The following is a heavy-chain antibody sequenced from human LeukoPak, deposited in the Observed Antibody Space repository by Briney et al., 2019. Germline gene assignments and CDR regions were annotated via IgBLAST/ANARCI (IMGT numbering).Heavy chain of an antibody. Sequence: SETLSLTCTVSGGSISSYCWSWIRQPPGKGLEWIGYIYYSGSTNYNPSLKSRVTISVDTSKNQFSLKLSSVTAADTAVYYCARNPVYYYDSSGYPLYYYYYMDVWGKGTTVTVSS. J-gene: IGHJ6*03. D-gene: IGHD3-22*01. V-gene: IGHV4-59*01. CDR3: ARNPVYYYDSSGYPLYYYYYMDV. CDR1: GGSISSYC. CDR2: IYYSGST.